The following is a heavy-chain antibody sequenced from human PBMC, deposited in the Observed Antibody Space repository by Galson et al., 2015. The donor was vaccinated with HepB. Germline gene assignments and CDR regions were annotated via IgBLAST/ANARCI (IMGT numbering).Heavy chain of an antibody. CDR2: IYYSGST. CDR3: ARLGPTVVTTYSYFDY. Sequence: LSLTCTVSGGSISSSSYYWGWIRQPPGKGLEWIGSIYYSGSTYYNPSLKSRVTISVDTSKNQFSLKLSSVTAADTAVYYCARLGPTVVTTYSYFDYWGQGTLVTVSS. V-gene: IGHV4-39*01. CDR1: GGSISSSSYY. J-gene: IGHJ4*02. D-gene: IGHD4-23*01.